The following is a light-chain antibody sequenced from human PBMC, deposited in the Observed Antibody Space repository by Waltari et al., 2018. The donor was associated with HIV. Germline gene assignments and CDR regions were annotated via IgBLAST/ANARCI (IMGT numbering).Light chain of an antibody. CDR3: QQYHTTPLT. CDR2: WAS. V-gene: IGKV4-1*01. CDR1: QSLLDSSINKYF. J-gene: IGKJ4*01. Sequence: DIVMTKSPESLAVSLGGRATVHCRSSQSLLDSSINKYFFGWYQQKAGQPPKILVYWASARESGVPDRFSGGGAETNFTLTIDSLKAEDVAVYYCQQYHTTPLTFGGGTRVEIK.